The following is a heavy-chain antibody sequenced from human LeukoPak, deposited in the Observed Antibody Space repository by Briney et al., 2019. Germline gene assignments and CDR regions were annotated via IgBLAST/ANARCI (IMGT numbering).Heavy chain of an antibody. J-gene: IGHJ4*02. D-gene: IGHD3-22*01. CDR2: IYSGGYT. CDR1: GFTVSNNY. Sequence: PGGSLRLSCAASGFTVSNNYMSWVRQAPGKGLEWVSVIYSGGYTYYADSVKGRFNISRDNSKNTLYLQMNSLRAEDTAVYYCARGDSSGYTFPPDYWGQGTLVTVSS. V-gene: IGHV3-66*01. CDR3: ARGDSSGYTFPPDY.